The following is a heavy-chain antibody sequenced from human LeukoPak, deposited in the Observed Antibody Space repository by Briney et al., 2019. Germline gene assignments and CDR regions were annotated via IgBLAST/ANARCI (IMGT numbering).Heavy chain of an antibody. CDR3: AREGPVERVFDY. V-gene: IGHV3-11*04. J-gene: IGHJ4*02. CDR1: GFTFSDYY. Sequence: GGSLRLSCAASGFTFSDYYMNWVRQAPGKGLEWVSYISSSGSTIYYADSVKGRFTISRDNAKNSLYLQMNSLRAEDTAVYYCAREGPVERVFDYWGQGTLVTVSS. D-gene: IGHD1-1*01. CDR2: ISSSGSTI.